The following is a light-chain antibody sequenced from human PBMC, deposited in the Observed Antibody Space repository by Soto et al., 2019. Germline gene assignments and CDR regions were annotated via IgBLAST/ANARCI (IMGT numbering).Light chain of an antibody. V-gene: IGKV1-5*03. CDR3: QQYASYPWT. CDR2: KAS. J-gene: IGKJ1*01. CDR1: QSISSW. Sequence: DTQMTQSPSTLSASQRDRVTITCRASQSISSWLAWYQQKPGKAPKLLIYKASSLESGIPSRFTGSGSGTEFTLTISSLQPDDFATYYCQQYASYPWTFGQGTKVDIK.